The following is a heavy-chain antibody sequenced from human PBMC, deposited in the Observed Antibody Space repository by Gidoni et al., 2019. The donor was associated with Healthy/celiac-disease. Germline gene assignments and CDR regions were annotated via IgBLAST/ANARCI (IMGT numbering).Heavy chain of an antibody. D-gene: IGHD2-15*01. V-gene: IGHV4-39*01. CDR1: GGSISSSSYY. CDR2: IHYSGST. J-gene: IGHJ5*02. CDR3: ARRDRPGWFDP. Sequence: QLQLQESGPGLVKPSETLSLTCPVPGGSISSSSYYWGWIRQPPGKGLEWIGSIHYSGSTYYNPSLKSRVTISVDTSKNQFSLKLSSVTAADTAVYYCARRDRPGWFDPWGQGTLVTVSS.